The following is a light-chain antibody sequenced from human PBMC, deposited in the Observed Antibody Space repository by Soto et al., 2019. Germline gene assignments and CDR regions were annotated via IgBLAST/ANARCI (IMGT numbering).Light chain of an antibody. CDR2: DAS. Sequence: AIPLTQSPSSLSAFVGDRVTITCRASHGISSALAWYQQKPGRAPKLLIYDASKLQSGVPSRFSGSGYGTDFTLTISSLQPEDFATYSCQQFNNYPRTFGQGTKVEIK. CDR3: QQFNNYPRT. J-gene: IGKJ1*01. V-gene: IGKV1D-13*01. CDR1: HGISSA.